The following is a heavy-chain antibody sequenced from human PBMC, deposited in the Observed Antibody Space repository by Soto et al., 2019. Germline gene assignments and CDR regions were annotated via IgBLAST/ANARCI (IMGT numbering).Heavy chain of an antibody. CDR1: GYSFTSYW. J-gene: IGHJ3*02. Sequence: PGESLKISCKGSGYSFTSYWISWVRQMPGKGLEWMGRIDPGDSYTNYSPSFQGHVTISADKSISTAYLQWSSLKASDTAMYYCASPSGDIVVVPAALDAFDIWGQGTMVTVSS. D-gene: IGHD2-2*01. V-gene: IGHV5-10-1*01. CDR2: IDPGDSYT. CDR3: ASPSGDIVVVPAALDAFDI.